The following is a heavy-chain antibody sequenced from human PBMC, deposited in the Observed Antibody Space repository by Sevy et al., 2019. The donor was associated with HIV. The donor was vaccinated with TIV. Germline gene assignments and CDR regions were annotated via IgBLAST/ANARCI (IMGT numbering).Heavy chain of an antibody. V-gene: IGHV3-43*01. D-gene: IGHD4-4*01. CDR2: ISRDGGST. CDR1: GFSLDDYT. CDR3: AKDRRAGYSNYVYYGMDV. J-gene: IGHJ6*02. Sequence: GGSLRLSCAASGFSLDDYTMHWVRQAPGKGLEWVSLISRDGGSTYYAYSVKGRFTISRDNSKNSLYLQMNSLRTEDTALYYCAKDRRAGYSNYVYYGMDVWGQGSTVTVSS.